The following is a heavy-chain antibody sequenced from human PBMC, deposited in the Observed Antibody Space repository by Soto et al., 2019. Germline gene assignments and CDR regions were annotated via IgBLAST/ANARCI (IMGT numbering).Heavy chain of an antibody. J-gene: IGHJ4*02. CDR2: VSSSGTTI. V-gene: IGHV3-48*02. CDR1: GFIFSSYS. CDR3: AKDYVEYTYGSGLHFDY. Sequence: HPGGSLRLSCAASGFIFSSYSMSWVRQAPGKGLEWVSYVSSSGTTIYYADSVKGRFTVSRDNAKNSLFLQMNSLRDEDTAIYYCAKDYVEYTYGSGLHFDYWGQGTLVTVSS. D-gene: IGHD5-18*01.